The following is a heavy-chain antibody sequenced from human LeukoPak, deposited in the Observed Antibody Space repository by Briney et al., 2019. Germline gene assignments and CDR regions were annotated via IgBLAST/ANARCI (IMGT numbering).Heavy chain of an antibody. CDR2: IIPIFGTA. CDR1: GGTFSSYA. Sequence: SVKVSCKASGGTFSSYAISWVRQAPGRGLEWMGGIIPIFGTANYAQKFQGRVTITADESTSTAYMELSSLRSGDTAVYYCARGRTTVEPPDYYYYYMDVWGKGTTVTVSS. J-gene: IGHJ6*03. D-gene: IGHD4-17*01. V-gene: IGHV1-69*01. CDR3: ARGRTTVEPPDYYYYYMDV.